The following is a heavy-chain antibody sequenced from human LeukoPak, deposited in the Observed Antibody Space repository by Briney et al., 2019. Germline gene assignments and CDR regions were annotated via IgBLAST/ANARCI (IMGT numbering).Heavy chain of an antibody. D-gene: IGHD2-2*02. Sequence: ASVKVSCKASGGTFSSYVISWVRQAPGQGLEWMGGIIPIFGTANYAQKFQGRVTITADKPTSTAYMELSSLRSEDTAVYYCARVAAEVVGVPGAIGFGWLRRDYYYMDVWGKGTTVTVSS. CDR2: IIPIFGTA. CDR3: ARVAAEVVGVPGAIGFGWLRRDYYYMDV. CDR1: GGTFSSYV. V-gene: IGHV1-69*06. J-gene: IGHJ6*03.